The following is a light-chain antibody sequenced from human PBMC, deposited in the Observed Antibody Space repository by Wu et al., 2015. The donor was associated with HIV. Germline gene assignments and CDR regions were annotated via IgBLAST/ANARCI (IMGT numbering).Light chain of an antibody. CDR3: QQYNSYPVT. V-gene: IGKV1-5*03. CDR2: RAS. J-gene: IGKJ4*01. Sequence: GDRVTITCRAESEYWSLAGXVSAETRESPTILIYRASNLQSGVPSRFSGSESGTEFTLTISSLQPDDFATYFCQQYNSYPVTFGGGTEVQIK. CDR1: EYWSL.